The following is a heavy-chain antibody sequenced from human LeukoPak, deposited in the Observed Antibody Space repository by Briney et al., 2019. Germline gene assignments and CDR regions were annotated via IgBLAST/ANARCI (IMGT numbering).Heavy chain of an antibody. CDR1: GYSFTSYW. V-gene: IGHV5-51*01. CDR3: ARPITMVRGQEVDV. CDR2: INPGDSAT. D-gene: IGHD3-10*01. Sequence: GESLKVSCKGSGYSFTSYWIGWGRHMPGKGLESVALINPGDSATRSSPSFHGQVTISADKSISTAYLQWSSLKASDTAMYYCARPITMVRGQEVDVWGKGTTVTVSS. J-gene: IGHJ6*04.